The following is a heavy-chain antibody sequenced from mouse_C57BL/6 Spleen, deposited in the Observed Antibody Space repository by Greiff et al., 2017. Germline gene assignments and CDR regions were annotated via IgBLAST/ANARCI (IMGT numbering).Heavy chain of an antibody. D-gene: IGHD1-1*01. CDR1: GYAFSSYW. J-gene: IGHJ4*01. CDR2: IYPGDGDT. Sequence: VQLQQSGAELVKPGASVKISCKASGYAFSSYWMNWVKQRPGKGLEWIGQIYPGDGDTNYNGKFKGKATLTADKSSSTAYMQLRSLTSEDSAVYFCANYYCSNFSRGYWGQGTSVTVSS. V-gene: IGHV1-80*01. CDR3: ANYYCSNFSRGY.